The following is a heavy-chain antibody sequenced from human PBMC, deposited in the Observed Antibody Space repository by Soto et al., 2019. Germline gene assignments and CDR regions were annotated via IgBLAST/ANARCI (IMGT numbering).Heavy chain of an antibody. Sequence: EVQLLESGGGLVQPGGSLRLSCAASGFTFSSYAMSWVRQAPGKGLEWVSAISGSGGSTYYADSVKGRFTISRDNTKNAVYLQMNRLRAEDTAVYYCAKFYSGVNGAAFWSGYYTVLEPNWFDPWGQGTLVTVSS. CDR2: ISGSGGST. CDR1: GFTFSSYA. D-gene: IGHD3-3*01. V-gene: IGHV3-23*01. CDR3: AKFYSGVNGAAFWSGYYTVLEPNWFDP. J-gene: IGHJ5*02.